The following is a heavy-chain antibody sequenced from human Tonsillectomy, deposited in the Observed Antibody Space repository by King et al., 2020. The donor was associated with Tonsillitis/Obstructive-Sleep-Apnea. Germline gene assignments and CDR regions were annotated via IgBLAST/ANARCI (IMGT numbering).Heavy chain of an antibody. CDR1: GGSISSYY. CDR2: IYYSGST. D-gene: IGHD2-15*01. V-gene: IGHV4-59*01. CDR3: AREDIVVVVAAGGAFDI. J-gene: IGHJ3*02. Sequence: QLQESGPGLVKPSETLSLTCTVSGGSISSYYWSWIRQPPGKGPEWIGYIYYSGSTNYNPSLKSRVTISVDTSKNQFSLKLSSVTAADTAVYYCAREDIVVVVAAGGAFDIWGQGTMVTVSS.